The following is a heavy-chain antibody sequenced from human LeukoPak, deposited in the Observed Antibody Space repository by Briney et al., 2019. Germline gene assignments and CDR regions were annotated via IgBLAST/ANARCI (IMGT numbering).Heavy chain of an antibody. CDR2: IIPIFGTA. V-gene: IGHV1-69*05. Sequence: SVKVSREASGGTFSSYAISWVRQAPGPGVEWMGGIIPIFGTANYAQTFQGRVTITTDESPRTAYMELRSLRSEDTAVYYCAGGEESSPNDYWGQGTLVTVSS. J-gene: IGHJ4*02. D-gene: IGHD2-2*01. CDR1: GGTFSSYA. CDR3: AGGEESSPNDY.